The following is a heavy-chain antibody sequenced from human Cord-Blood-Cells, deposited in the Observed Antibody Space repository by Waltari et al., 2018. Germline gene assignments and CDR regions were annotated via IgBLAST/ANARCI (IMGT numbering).Heavy chain of an antibody. CDR3: ARDPDYGSGSDY. CDR2: SIPMLGTA. CDR1: GGTFSSYA. J-gene: IGHJ4*02. V-gene: IGHV1-69*01. D-gene: IGHD3-10*01. Sequence: QVQLVQSGAEVKKPGSSVKVSCKASGGTFSSYAISWVRQAPGQGLEWMGGSIPMLGTANYAQKFQGRVTSTADESTSTAYMELSSLRSEDTAVYYCARDPDYGSGSDYWGQGTLVTVSS.